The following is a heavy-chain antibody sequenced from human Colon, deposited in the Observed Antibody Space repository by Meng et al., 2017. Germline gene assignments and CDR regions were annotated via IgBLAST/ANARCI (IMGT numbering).Heavy chain of an antibody. CDR2: IYHSGST. Sequence: QVQLEESGPGLVKPSGTLSLTCAVSGGSISSSNWWSWVRQPPGKGLEWIGEIYHSGSTNYNPSLKSRVTISVDKSKNQFSLKLSSVTAADTAVYYCASFPPPGKQWLVTDYWGQGTLVTVSS. CDR1: GGSISSSNW. D-gene: IGHD6-19*01. V-gene: IGHV4-4*02. J-gene: IGHJ4*02. CDR3: ASFPPPGKQWLVTDY.